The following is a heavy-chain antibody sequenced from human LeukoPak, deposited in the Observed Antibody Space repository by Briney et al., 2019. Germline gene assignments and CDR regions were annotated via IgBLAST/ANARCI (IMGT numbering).Heavy chain of an antibody. J-gene: IGHJ6*03. CDR1: GFTFSSYS. CDR3: AREGIAAAGTVSYYYYYYYMDV. CDR2: ISSSSSYI. D-gene: IGHD6-13*01. V-gene: IGHV3-21*01. Sequence: GGSLRLSCAASGFTFSSYSMNWVRQAPGKGLEWVSSISSSSSYIYYADSVKGRFTISRDNAKNSLYLQMNSLRAEDTAVYYCAREGIAAAGTVSYYYYYYYMDVWGKGTTVTVSS.